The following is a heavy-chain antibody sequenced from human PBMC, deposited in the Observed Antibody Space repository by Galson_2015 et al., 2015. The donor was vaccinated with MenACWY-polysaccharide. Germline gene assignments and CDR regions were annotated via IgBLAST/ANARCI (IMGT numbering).Heavy chain of an antibody. Sequence: SLRLSCAASGIKFYGSGMHWVRQAPGKGLEWVAVIQYDGSNKVYADSVKGRFTISRDNSKNTLYLQMNSLRVEDTAVYYCAREGSRLGFHAFDTWGQGTLVTVS. J-gene: IGHJ3*02. D-gene: IGHD2-2*01. V-gene: IGHV3-33*05. CDR3: AREGSRLGFHAFDT. CDR1: GIKFYGSG. CDR2: IQYDGSNK.